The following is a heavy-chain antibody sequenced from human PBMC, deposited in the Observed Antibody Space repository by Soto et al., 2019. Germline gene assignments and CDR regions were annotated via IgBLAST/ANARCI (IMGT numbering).Heavy chain of an antibody. J-gene: IGHJ3*02. CDR2: IIPIFGTA. CDR1: GGTFSSYA. Sequence: GASVKVACKASGGTFSSYAISWVRQAPGQGLEWMGGIIPIFGTANDAQKFQGRVTITADESTSTAYMELSSLSSEDTAVYYCARDWLEFSYDSSAPGSAFDIWGQGTMVTVSS. V-gene: IGHV1-69*13. CDR3: ARDWLEFSYDSSAPGSAFDI. D-gene: IGHD3-22*01.